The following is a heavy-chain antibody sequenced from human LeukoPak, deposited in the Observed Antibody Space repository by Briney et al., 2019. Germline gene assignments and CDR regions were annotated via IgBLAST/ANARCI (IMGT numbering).Heavy chain of an antibody. CDR2: ISSDGSST. CDR3: ARAPMGGYTYTMGS. Sequence: GGSLRLSCAGSGITFSGYWMHWVRHAPGKGLVWVSRISSDGSSTNYADSVKGRFTISRDNAKNTLYLQMDSLRVEDTAVYFCARAPMGGYTYTMGSWGQGTLVTVSS. V-gene: IGHV3-74*01. D-gene: IGHD5-18*01. CDR1: GITFSGYW. J-gene: IGHJ5*02.